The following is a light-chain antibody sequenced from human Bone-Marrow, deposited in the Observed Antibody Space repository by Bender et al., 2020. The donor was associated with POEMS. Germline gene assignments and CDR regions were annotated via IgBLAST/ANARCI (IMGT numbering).Light chain of an antibody. CDR1: SSNIGAHA. CDR2: SSH. Sequence: QSVLTPPPSASGTPGQRVTISCSGGSSNIGAHAVNWYQHLPGTAPKLLIYSSHRRPSEVPDRFSGSRSGTSASLAISRLQSEDEADYYCAVWDDSLNGWVFGGGTKLTVL. CDR3: AVWDDSLNGWV. J-gene: IGLJ3*02. V-gene: IGLV1-44*01.